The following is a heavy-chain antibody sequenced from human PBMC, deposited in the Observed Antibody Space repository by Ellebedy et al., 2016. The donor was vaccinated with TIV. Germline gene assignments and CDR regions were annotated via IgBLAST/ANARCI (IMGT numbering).Heavy chain of an antibody. V-gene: IGHV4-39*01. J-gene: IGHJ4*02. Sequence: MPSETLSLTCTVSGGATSPSRYSLVSFRQSPGKGLEWIGIIYYSVSIYYNPSLISQVTISVDTSKNQFSLKLSSGTAADTAVDYCARQSGYNSSLSYWGQGTLVTVS. CDR1: GGATSPSRYS. CDR3: ARQSGYNSSLSY. CDR2: IYYSVSI. D-gene: IGHD3-22*01.